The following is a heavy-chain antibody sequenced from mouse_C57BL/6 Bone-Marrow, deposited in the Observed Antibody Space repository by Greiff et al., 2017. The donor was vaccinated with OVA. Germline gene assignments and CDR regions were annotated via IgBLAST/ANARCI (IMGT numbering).Heavy chain of an antibody. D-gene: IGHD2-5*01. CDR1: GYTFTSYW. Sequence: QVQLQQPGAELVKPGASVKLSCKASGYTFTSYWMHWVKQRPGQGLEWIGMIHPNSGSTNYNEKFKSKATLTVDKSSSTAYMQLSSLTSEDSAVYYCARARGLSNHPLWYFDVWGTGTTVTVSS. J-gene: IGHJ1*03. CDR3: ARARGLSNHPLWYFDV. V-gene: IGHV1-64*01. CDR2: IHPNSGST.